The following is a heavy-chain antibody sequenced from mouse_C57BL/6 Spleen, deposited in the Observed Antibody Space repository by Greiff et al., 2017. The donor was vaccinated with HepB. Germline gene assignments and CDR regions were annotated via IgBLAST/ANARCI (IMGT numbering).Heavy chain of an antibody. Sequence: VQLQQSGPELVKPGASVKIPCKASGYTFTDYNMDWVKQSHGKSLEWIGDINPNNGGTIYNQKFKAKATLTVDKSSSTAYMELRSLTSEDTAVYYCARSGDDGNYFDYWGQGTTLTVSS. D-gene: IGHD2-3*01. CDR2: INPNNGGT. J-gene: IGHJ2*01. CDR3: ARSGDDGNYFDY. V-gene: IGHV1-18*01. CDR1: GYTFTDYN.